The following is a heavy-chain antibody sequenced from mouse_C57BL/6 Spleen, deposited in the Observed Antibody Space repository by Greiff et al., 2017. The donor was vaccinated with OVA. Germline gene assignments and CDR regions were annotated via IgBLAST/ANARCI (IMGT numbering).Heavy chain of an antibody. V-gene: IGHV5-9-1*02. Sequence: DVHLVESGEGLVKPGGSLKLSCAASGFTFSSYAMSWVRQTPEKRLEWVAYISSGGDYIYYADTVKGRFTISRDNARNTLYLQMSSLKSEDTAMYYCTRDYYGSSYYYAMDYWGQGTSVTVSS. CDR3: TRDYYGSSYYYAMDY. CDR2: ISSGGDYI. CDR1: GFTFSSYA. D-gene: IGHD1-1*01. J-gene: IGHJ4*01.